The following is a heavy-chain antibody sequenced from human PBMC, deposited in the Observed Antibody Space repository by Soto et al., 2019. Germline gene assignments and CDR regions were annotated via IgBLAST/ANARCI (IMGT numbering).Heavy chain of an antibody. D-gene: IGHD3-3*01. CDR3: ARGLASYDFWAGYRVNYYFMDV. J-gene: IGHJ6*03. Sequence: QAQLQQWGAGLLGPSETLSLTCAVYGGSFSGYYWTWVRQPPGKGLEWIGEINHSGSANYSPSLRSRVIISVDTSKNQFSLKVSSVIAADTAVYYCARGLASYDFWAGYRVNYYFMDVWGKGTTVTVSS. V-gene: IGHV4-34*01. CDR1: GGSFSGYY. CDR2: INHSGSA.